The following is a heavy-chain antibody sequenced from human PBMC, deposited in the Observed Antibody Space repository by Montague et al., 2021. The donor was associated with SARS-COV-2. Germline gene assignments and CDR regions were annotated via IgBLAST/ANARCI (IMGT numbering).Heavy chain of an antibody. V-gene: IGHV4-34*01. J-gene: IGHJ4*02. CDR2: IKQSGST. CDR3: ARGHLSVSMIVVVFTSASYPFDY. Sequence: SETLSLTCGVYGGSFGDDHWSWIRQPPGKGLEWIGDIKQSGSTNYNPSLKSRVTISVDTSRNQFSLKLTSVTAADTAVYFCARGHLSVSMIVVVFTSASYPFDYWGQGTLVTVSS. D-gene: IGHD3-22*01. CDR1: GGSFGDDH.